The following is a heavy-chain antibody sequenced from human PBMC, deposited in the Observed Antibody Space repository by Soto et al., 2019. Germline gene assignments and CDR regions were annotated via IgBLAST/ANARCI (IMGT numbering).Heavy chain of an antibody. CDR1: GVSISSYY. D-gene: IGHD4-4*01. J-gene: IGHJ6*03. CDR3: AGDTVTSGRYYYMDV. V-gene: IGHV4-59*01. Sequence: SETLSLTCTVSGVSISSYYWSWIRQPPGKGLEWIGYIYYSGSTNYNPSLKSRVTISVDTSKNQFSLKLSSVTAADTAVYYCAGDTVTSGRYYYMDVWGKGTTVTVSS. CDR2: IYYSGST.